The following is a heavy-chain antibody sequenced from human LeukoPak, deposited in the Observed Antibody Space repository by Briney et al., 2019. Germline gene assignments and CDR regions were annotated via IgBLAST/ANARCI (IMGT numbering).Heavy chain of an antibody. V-gene: IGHV4-34*01. Sequence: SGTLSLTCAVYGGSFSGYYWSWIRQPPGKGLEWIGEINHSGSTNYNPSLKSRVTISVGTSKNQFSLKLSSVTAADTAVYYCARSGSMGYDSSGIPGFDYWGQGTLVTVSS. J-gene: IGHJ4*02. CDR2: INHSGST. D-gene: IGHD3-22*01. CDR3: ARSGSMGYDSSGIPGFDY. CDR1: GGSFSGYY.